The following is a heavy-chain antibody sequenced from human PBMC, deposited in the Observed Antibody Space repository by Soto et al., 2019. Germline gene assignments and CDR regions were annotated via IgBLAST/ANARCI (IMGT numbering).Heavy chain of an antibody. CDR2: IIPMFGTA. Sequence: QVQLVQSGAEVKKPGSSVKVSCKASGGTFSRYAINWVRQAPGQGLEWMGGIIPMFGTANYAQKFQGRVTITADESTNTVYLELRSLISEDTAVYYCARDGPLYHRRGYYSLYWGQGTLVTVSS. J-gene: IGHJ4*02. D-gene: IGHD3-22*01. CDR1: GGTFSRYA. CDR3: ARDGPLYHRRGYYSLY. V-gene: IGHV1-69*01.